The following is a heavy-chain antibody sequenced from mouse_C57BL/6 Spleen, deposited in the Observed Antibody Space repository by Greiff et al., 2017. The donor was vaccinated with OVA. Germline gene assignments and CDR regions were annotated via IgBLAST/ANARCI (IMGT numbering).Heavy chain of an antibody. V-gene: IGHV1-69*01. CDR2: IDPSDSYT. J-gene: IGHJ2*01. CDR1: GYTFTSYW. CDR3: ARRGIYYGNLGYFDY. D-gene: IGHD2-1*01. Sequence: QVQLKQPGAELVMPGASVKLSCKASGYTFTSYWMHWVKQRPGQGLEWIGEIDPSDSYTNYNQKFKGKSTLTVDKSSSTAYMQLSSLTSEDSAVYYCARRGIYYGNLGYFDYWGQGTTLTVSS.